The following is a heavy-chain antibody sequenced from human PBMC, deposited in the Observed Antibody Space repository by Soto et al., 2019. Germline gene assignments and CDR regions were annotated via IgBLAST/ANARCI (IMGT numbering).Heavy chain of an antibody. CDR1: GGSISSSSYY. V-gene: IGHV4-39*01. J-gene: IGHJ4*02. CDR2: IYYSGST. CDR3: AIPYYDILTGLYYFEY. D-gene: IGHD3-9*01. Sequence: PSETLSLTCTVSGGSISSSSYYWGWIRQPPGKGLEWIGSIYYSGSTYYNPSLKSRVTISVDTSKNQFSLKLSSVTAADTAVYYCAIPYYDILTGLYYFEYWGQGTLVTSPQ.